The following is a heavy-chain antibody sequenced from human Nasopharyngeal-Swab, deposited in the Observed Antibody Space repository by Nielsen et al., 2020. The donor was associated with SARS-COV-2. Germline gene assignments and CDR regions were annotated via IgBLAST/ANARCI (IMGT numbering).Heavy chain of an antibody. Sequence: PGKGLEWIGEINHSGSTNYNPSLKSRVTIPVDTSKNQFSLKLSSVTAADTAVYYCANRVYYYDSSGYRQTALFDYWGQGTLVTVSS. V-gene: IGHV4-34*01. CDR3: ANRVYYYDSSGYRQTALFDY. D-gene: IGHD3-22*01. J-gene: IGHJ4*02. CDR2: INHSGST.